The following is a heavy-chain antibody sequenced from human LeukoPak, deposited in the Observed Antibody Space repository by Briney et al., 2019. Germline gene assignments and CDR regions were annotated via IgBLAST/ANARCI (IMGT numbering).Heavy chain of an antibody. J-gene: IGHJ3*02. Sequence: GESLKISCTGSGYSFTSYWIGWVRQMPGKGLEWMGIIYPGDSDTRYSPSCQGQVTISADKSISTAYLQWSRLKASDTAMYDCASAKRVYYYDSSGYYYFGNDAFDIWGQGTMVTVSS. D-gene: IGHD3-22*01. CDR2: IYPGDSDT. CDR1: GYSFTSYW. V-gene: IGHV5-51*01. CDR3: ASAKRVYYYDSSGYYYFGNDAFDI.